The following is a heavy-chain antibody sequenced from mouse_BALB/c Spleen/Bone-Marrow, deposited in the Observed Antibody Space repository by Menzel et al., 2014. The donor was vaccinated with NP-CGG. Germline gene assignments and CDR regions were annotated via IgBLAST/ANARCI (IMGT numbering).Heavy chain of an antibody. D-gene: IGHD2-14*01. J-gene: IGHJ2*01. CDR1: GYTFTNSW. CDR3: AKHHRYAYYFDY. CDR2: IHPNSGNT. V-gene: IGHV1S130*01. Sequence: QLQQSGSVLVRPGASVKLSCKASGYTFTNSWIHWAKQRPGQGLEWIGEIHPNSGNTNFNEKFKVKATLTVDTSSXTAYVELSSLTAEDSAVYYCAKHHRYAYYFDYWGQGTTLTVSS.